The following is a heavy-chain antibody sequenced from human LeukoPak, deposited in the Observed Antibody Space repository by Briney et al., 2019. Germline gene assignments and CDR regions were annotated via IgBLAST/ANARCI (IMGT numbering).Heavy chain of an antibody. D-gene: IGHD6-13*01. CDR2: IWYDGSNK. V-gene: IGHV3-33*01. CDR3: ARQPGIAAARENYYFDY. J-gene: IGHJ4*02. CDR1: GFTFSSYG. Sequence: GGSLRLSCAASGFTFSSYGMHWVRQAPGKGLEWVAVIWYDGSNKYYADSVKGRFTISRDNSKNTLYLQMNSLRAEDTAVYYCARQPGIAAARENYYFDYWGQGTLVTVSS.